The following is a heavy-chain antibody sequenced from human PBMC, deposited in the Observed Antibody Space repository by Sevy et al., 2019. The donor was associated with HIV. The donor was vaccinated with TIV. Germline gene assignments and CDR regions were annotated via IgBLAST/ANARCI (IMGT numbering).Heavy chain of an antibody. Sequence: GGSLRLSCAASGFTFSKYWMSWVRQAPGKGLEWVANINQDGSEKYYVDSVKGRFTISRDNGKNSLYLQMNRLRAEDTAGYYGARETGSSHFDYWGQGTLVTVSS. CDR1: GFTFSKYW. J-gene: IGHJ4*02. CDR2: INQDGSEK. V-gene: IGHV3-7*01. CDR3: ARETGSSHFDY. D-gene: IGHD3-10*01.